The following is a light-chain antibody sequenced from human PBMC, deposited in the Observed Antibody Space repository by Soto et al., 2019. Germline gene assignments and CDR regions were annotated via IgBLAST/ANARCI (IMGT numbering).Light chain of an antibody. Sequence: EIVLTQSPATLSVSPGERATLSCRASQSISSNLAWYQQKPGQAPRLLIYGPSTRATGVPARFSGSGSGTAFTLTISSLQSEDFAMYYCQQYTHWPVWSFGQGTKVEIK. CDR3: QQYTHWPVWS. V-gene: IGKV3-15*01. CDR2: GPS. J-gene: IGKJ1*01. CDR1: QSISSN.